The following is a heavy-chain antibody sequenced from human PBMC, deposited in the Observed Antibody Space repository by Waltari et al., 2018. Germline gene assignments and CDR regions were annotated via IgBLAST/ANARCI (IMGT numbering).Heavy chain of an antibody. CDR1: GGSFSGYY. J-gene: IGHJ5*02. Sequence: QVQLQQWGAGLLKPSETLSLTCAVYGGSFSGYYWSWIRQPPGKGLEWIGEINHSGRTISHTSLKSRVTLSVDTSRNQFSLKLSSVTASDTAVYYCARRVGATGWFDPWGQGTLVTVSS. V-gene: IGHV4-34*01. D-gene: IGHD1-26*01. CDR3: ARRVGATGWFDP. CDR2: INHSGRT.